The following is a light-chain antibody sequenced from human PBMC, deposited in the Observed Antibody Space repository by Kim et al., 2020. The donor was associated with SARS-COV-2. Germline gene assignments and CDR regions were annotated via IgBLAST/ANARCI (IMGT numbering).Light chain of an antibody. CDR3: NSRDSSGNHLRV. CDR2: GKN. CDR1: SHRSYY. Sequence: LGQTVRITCQGDSHRSYYASWYQQKPGQAPVLVIYGKNNRPSGIPDRFSGSSSGNTASMTITGAQAEDEADYYCNSRDSSGNHLRVFGGGTQLTVL. J-gene: IGLJ3*02. V-gene: IGLV3-19*01.